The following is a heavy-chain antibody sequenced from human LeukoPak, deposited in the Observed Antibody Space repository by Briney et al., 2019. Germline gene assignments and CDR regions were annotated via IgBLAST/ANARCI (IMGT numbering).Heavy chain of an antibody. V-gene: IGHV3-64*01. D-gene: IGHD3-10*01. CDR3: ARANSAWYYYAGDY. CDR2: ISSNGGNT. J-gene: IGHJ4*02. Sequence: PGGSLRLSCAASGFTFSSYAMYWVRQAPGQGLEYVSAISSNGGNTFYANSVKGRFTISRDNSKNTLYLQMGSLRAEDMAVYYCARANSAWYYYAGDYWGQGTLVTVSS. CDR1: GFTFSSYA.